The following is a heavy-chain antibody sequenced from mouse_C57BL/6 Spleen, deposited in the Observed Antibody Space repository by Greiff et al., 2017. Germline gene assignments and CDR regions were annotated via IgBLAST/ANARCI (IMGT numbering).Heavy chain of an antibody. V-gene: IGHV1-69*01. Sequence: QVQLQQPGAELVMPGASVKLSCKASGYTFTSYWMHWVKQRPGQGLEWIGEIDPSDSYTNYNQKFKGKSTLTVDKSSSTAYMQLSSLTSEDSAVYYCARWDSNSFAFWGKGTLVTVSA. CDR3: ARWDSNSFAF. CDR2: IDPSDSYT. J-gene: IGHJ3*01. D-gene: IGHD2-5*01. CDR1: GYTFTSYW.